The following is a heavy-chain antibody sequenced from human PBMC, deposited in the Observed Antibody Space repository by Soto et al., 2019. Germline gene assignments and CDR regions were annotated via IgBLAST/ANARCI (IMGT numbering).Heavy chain of an antibody. CDR3: ARDGYDILTGVYYYYMDV. CDR2: IYYSGST. J-gene: IGHJ6*03. Sequence: SETLSLTCTVSGGSISSYYWSWIRQPPGKGLEWIGYIYYSGSTNYNPSLKSRVTISVDTSKNQFSLKLSSVTAADTAVYYCARDGYDILTGVYYYYMDVWGKGTTVNVSS. V-gene: IGHV4-59*01. CDR1: GGSISSYY. D-gene: IGHD3-9*01.